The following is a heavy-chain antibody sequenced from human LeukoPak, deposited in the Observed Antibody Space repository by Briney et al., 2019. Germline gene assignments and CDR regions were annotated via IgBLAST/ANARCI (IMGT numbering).Heavy chain of an antibody. CDR3: AREDASGNWFDP. V-gene: IGHV4-30-2*01. J-gene: IGHJ5*02. CDR2: IYHSGST. CDR1: GGSISSGGYS. D-gene: IGHD1-26*01. Sequence: TLSLTCAVSGGSISSGGYSWSWIRQPPGKGLEWIGYIYHSGSTYYNPSLKSRVTISVDRSKNQFSLKLSSVTAADTAVYYGAREDASGNWFDPWGQGTLVTVSS.